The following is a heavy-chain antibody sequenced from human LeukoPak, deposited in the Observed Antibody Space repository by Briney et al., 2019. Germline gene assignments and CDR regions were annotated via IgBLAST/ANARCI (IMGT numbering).Heavy chain of an antibody. CDR3: ARLTTSSGWYIDY. CDR2: INPNSGGT. J-gene: IGHJ4*02. Sequence: ASVKVSCKASGYTFTSYYMHWVRQAPEQGLEWMGWINPNSGGTNYAQKFQGRVTMTRDTSISTAYMELSRLRSDDTAVYYCARLTTSSGWYIDYWGQGTLVTVSS. CDR1: GYTFTSYY. V-gene: IGHV1-2*02. D-gene: IGHD6-19*01.